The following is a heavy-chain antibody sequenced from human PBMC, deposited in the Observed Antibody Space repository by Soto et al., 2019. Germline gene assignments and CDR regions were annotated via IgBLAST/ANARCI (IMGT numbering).Heavy chain of an antibody. Sequence: GGSLRLSCAASGFTFSSYWMHWVRQAPGKGLVWVSRINSDGSSTSYADSVKGRFTISRDNAKNTLYLQMNSLRAEDTAGYYCARGGGELDYYYGMDVWGQGTTVTVSS. D-gene: IGHD3-16*01. V-gene: IGHV3-74*01. CDR2: INSDGSST. J-gene: IGHJ6*02. CDR3: ARGGGELDYYYGMDV. CDR1: GFTFSSYW.